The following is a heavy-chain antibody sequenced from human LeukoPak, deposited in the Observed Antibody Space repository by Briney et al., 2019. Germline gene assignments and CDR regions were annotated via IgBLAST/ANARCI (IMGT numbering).Heavy chain of an antibody. CDR2: IRYDGSNK. J-gene: IGHJ6*03. CDR1: GFTFSSYG. CDR3: AKVRHDILTGYYRHYYYYMDV. Sequence: GGSLRLSCAASGFTFSSYGMHWVRQAPGKGLEWVAFIRYDGSNKYYADSVKGRFTISRDNSKNTLYLQMNSLRAEDTAVYYCAKVRHDILTGYYRHYYYYMDVWGKGTTVTISS. V-gene: IGHV3-30*02. D-gene: IGHD3-9*01.